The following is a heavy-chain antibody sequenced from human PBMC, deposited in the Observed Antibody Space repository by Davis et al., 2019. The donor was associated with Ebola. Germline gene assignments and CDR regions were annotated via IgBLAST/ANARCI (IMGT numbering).Heavy chain of an antibody. V-gene: IGHV3-21*01. J-gene: IGHJ4*02. CDR2: ISSSSSYI. CDR3: ARGPLWFGELTRYYFAY. Sequence: GESLKISCAASGFTFSSYSMNWVRQAPGKGLEWVSSISSSSSYIYYADSVKGRFTISRDNAKNSLYLQMNSLRAEDTAVYYCARGPLWFGELTRYYFAYWGQGTLVTVSS. CDR1: GFTFSSYS. D-gene: IGHD3-10*01.